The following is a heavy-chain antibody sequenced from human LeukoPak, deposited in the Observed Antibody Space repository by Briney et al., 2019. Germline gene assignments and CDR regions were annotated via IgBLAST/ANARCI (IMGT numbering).Heavy chain of an antibody. CDR3: ASPGGGADALGSRSPCDY. Sequence: ASVRVSCKASGYTFTDYYIHWVRQAPGQGLEWMGWMNPNSGGTNYAQKFQGRVTMTRDTSISTAYMELSTLRSDDTAVYYCASPGGGADALGSRSPCDYWGQGTPVTVS. D-gene: IGHD2-21*02. V-gene: IGHV1-2*02. J-gene: IGHJ4*02. CDR2: MNPNSGGT. CDR1: GYTFTDYY.